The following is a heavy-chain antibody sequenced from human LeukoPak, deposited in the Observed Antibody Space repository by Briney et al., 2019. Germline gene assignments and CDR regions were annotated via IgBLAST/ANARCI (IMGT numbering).Heavy chain of an antibody. CDR3: ARGGYYFDY. J-gene: IGHJ4*02. Sequence: ASETLSLTCTVSGGSISSYYWSWIRQPPGKGLEWIGYIYYSGSTNYNPSLKSRVTISVDTSKSQFSLKLSSVTAADTAVYYCARGGYYFDYWGQGTLVTVSS. D-gene: IGHD3-22*01. CDR2: IYYSGST. V-gene: IGHV4-59*13. CDR1: GGSISSYY.